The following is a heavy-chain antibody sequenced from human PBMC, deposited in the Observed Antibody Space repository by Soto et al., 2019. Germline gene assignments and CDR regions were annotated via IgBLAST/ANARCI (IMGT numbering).Heavy chain of an antibody. D-gene: IGHD3-10*01. CDR2: ISSTSTYI. V-gene: IGHV3-21*01. Sequence: EVQLVESGGGLVKPGGSLRLSCAASGFTFSDYAMSWLRQAPGKGLEWVSSISSTSTYIFYADSVTGRFAISRDNAKNSLYLQANSLRPQDNAVYFCANVHPQGIRDYGMDVWGQGTTVAV. CDR1: GFTFSDYA. CDR3: ANVHPQGIRDYGMDV. J-gene: IGHJ6*02.